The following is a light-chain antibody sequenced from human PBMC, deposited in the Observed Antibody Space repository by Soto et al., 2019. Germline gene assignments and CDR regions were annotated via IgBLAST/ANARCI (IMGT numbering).Light chain of an antibody. V-gene: IGKV1-39*01. Sequence: DIQMTQSPSSLSASVGDRVTITCRASQGISTSLNWYQQKPGKAPKLLIYAASSLQSGVPSRFSGSGSETDFTLTISGLQPEDVATYYCQKYNSAPLTFGGGTRWIS. CDR2: AAS. J-gene: IGKJ4*01. CDR1: QGISTS. CDR3: QKYNSAPLT.